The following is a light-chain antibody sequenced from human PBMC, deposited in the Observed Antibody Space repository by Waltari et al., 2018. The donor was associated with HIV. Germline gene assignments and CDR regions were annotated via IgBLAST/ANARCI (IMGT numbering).Light chain of an antibody. V-gene: IGLV1-40*01. J-gene: IGLJ2*01. Sequence: QSVLPQPPSVSGAPGQRVTISCTGSRSNIAAGYNVNWYQHLPGTAPKLLIYDNSHRPSGVPARFSGSKSGTSASLAITGLQTEDEAEYYCQSYDSSLSGHVLFGGGTILTVL. CDR3: QSYDSSLSGHVL. CDR1: RSNIAAGYN. CDR2: DNS.